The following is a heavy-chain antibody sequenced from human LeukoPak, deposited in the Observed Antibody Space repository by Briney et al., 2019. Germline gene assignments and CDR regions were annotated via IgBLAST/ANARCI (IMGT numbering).Heavy chain of an antibody. CDR2: ISSDGNSK. CDR1: GFSFSGYF. CDR3: ARETRWDFDY. Sequence: PGGSQRLSCAASGFSFSGYFMTWVRQAPGKGLEWIAFISSDGNSKYYADSVRGRFTISRDNAKNSLYLQMNSLRAEDTAVYYCARETRWDFDYWGQGALVSVSS. J-gene: IGHJ4*02. D-gene: IGHD5-24*01. V-gene: IGHV3-11*04.